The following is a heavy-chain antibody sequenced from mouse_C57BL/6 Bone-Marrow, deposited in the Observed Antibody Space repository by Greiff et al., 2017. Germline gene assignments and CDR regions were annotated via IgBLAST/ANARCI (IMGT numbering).Heavy chain of an antibody. CDR1: GYTFTGYW. CDR2: ILPGSGST. Sequence: QVQLQQSGAELMKPGASVKLSCKASGYTFTGYWIEWVKQRPGHGLAWIGEILPGSGSTNYNEKFKGKATFTADTSSNTAYMQLSSLTTEDAAIYYCARWDGYPYRYAMDYWCQGTSVTVTS. V-gene: IGHV1-9*01. CDR3: ARWDGYPYRYAMDY. D-gene: IGHD2-3*01. J-gene: IGHJ4*01.